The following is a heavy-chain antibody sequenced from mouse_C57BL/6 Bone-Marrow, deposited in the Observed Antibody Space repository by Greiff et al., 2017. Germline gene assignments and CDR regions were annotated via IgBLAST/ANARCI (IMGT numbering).Heavy chain of an antibody. J-gene: IGHJ1*03. Sequence: EVKLVESGGDLVKPGGSLKLSCAASGFTFSSYGMSWVRQTPDKRLEWVATISSGGSYTYYPASVKGRFTISRDNAKNTLYLQMSSLKSEDTAMYYCARLGYYGSSHWYFDVWGTGTTVTVSS. CDR2: ISSGGSYT. CDR1: GFTFSSYG. D-gene: IGHD1-1*01. CDR3: ARLGYYGSSHWYFDV. V-gene: IGHV5-6*01.